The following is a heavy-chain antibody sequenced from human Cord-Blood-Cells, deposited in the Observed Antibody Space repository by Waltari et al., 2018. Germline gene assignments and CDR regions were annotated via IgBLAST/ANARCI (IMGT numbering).Heavy chain of an antibody. D-gene: IGHD6-13*01. CDR1: GLPFSSYG. CDR3: ARAGSHSSSWFDY. CDR2: IWYDGSNK. V-gene: IGHV3-33*01. Sequence: QVQLVESGGGVVQPGRSLRLSCAAPGLPFSSYGMHRFRQAPGKGLEWVAVIWYDGSNKYYADSVKGRFTISRDNSKNTLYLQMNSLRAEDTAVYYCARAGSHSSSWFDYWGQGTLVTVSS. J-gene: IGHJ4*02.